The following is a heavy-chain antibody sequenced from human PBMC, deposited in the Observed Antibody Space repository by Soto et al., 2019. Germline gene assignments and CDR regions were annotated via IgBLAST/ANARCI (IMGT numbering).Heavy chain of an antibody. Sequence: SETLSLTCIVSGASISSGGYYWSWIRQHPGKGLEWIGYIFYTGSTYYNPSLKSRVTISMDTSVNQFSLELTSVTAADTAVSCFSRTDYGGLPDYLGPGTQVTVSS. D-gene: IGHD4-17*01. CDR3: SRTDYGGLPDY. V-gene: IGHV4-31*03. CDR1: GASISSGGYY. CDR2: IFYTGST. J-gene: IGHJ4*01.